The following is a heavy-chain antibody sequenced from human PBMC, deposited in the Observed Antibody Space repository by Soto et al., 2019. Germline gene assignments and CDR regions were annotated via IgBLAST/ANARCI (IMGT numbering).Heavy chain of an antibody. J-gene: IGHJ6*02. CDR2: IIPIFGTA. CDR3: ASLPLEWPRAYYYYGMDV. V-gene: IGHV1-69*13. CDR1: GGTFSSYA. Sequence: GASVKVSCKASGGTFSSYAISWVRQAPGQGLEWMGGIIPIFGTANYAQKFQGRVTITADESTSTAYMELSSLRSEDTAVYYCASLPLEWPRAYYYYGMDVWGQGTTVTVSS. D-gene: IGHD3-3*01.